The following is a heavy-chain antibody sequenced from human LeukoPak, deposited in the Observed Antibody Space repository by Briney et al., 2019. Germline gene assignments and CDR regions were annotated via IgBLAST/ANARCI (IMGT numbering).Heavy chain of an antibody. CDR1: GGTFSSYA. Sequence: ASVKVSCKASGGTFSSYAISWVRQAPGQGLEWMGRIIPILGIANYAQKFQGRVTITADKFTSTAYMELSSLRSEDTAVYYCAGLVIAAAGTKYFDYWGQGTLVTVSS. CDR2: IIPILGIA. J-gene: IGHJ4*02. D-gene: IGHD6-13*01. V-gene: IGHV1-69*04. CDR3: AGLVIAAAGTKYFDY.